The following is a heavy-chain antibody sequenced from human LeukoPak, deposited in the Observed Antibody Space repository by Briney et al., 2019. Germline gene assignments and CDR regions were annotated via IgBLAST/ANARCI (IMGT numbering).Heavy chain of an antibody. J-gene: IGHJ4*02. CDR1: GGSISSYY. CDR3: AREAAAAEPYRV. Sequence: PSETLSLTCTVSGGSISSYYWSWIRQPPGKGLEWIGYIYYSGSTNYNPSLKSRVTISVDTSKNQFSLNLNSVTAADTAVYYCAREAAAAEPYRVWGQGTLVTVSS. CDR2: IYYSGST. D-gene: IGHD6-13*01. V-gene: IGHV4-59*12.